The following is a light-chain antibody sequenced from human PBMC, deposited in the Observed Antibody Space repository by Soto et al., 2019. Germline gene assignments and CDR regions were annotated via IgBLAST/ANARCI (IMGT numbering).Light chain of an antibody. J-gene: IGLJ1*01. V-gene: IGLV2-14*03. CDR2: DVS. CDR3: SSYSSTITRV. Sequence: QSALPQPDSVSGSPGQAITISCIGTSSDIGAYNYASWYQQHPGKAPKLIIYDVSNRSSGVSNRFSGSKSGYTASLTISGLQAEDEADYYCSSYSSTITRVFGTGTKLTVL. CDR1: SSDIGAYNY.